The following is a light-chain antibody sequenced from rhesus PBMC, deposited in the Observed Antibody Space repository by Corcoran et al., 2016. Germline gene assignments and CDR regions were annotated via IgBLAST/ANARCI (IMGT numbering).Light chain of an antibody. CDR3: QQYYNYPWT. CDR1: QSFRSS. Sequence: DIQMTQSPSSLSASVGATVTITCRASQSFRSSLAWYQQKPRKAPKLLIYSASTLQSGVPSRFSGSKSETDFTLTISSLQPEDIATYYCQQYYNYPWTFGQGTKLDIK. J-gene: IGKJ1*01. V-gene: IGKV1-46*01. CDR2: SAS.